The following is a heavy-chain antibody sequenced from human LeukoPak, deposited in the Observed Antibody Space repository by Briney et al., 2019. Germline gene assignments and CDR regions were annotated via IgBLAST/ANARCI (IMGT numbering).Heavy chain of an antibody. CDR1: GFTFDDYA. CDR2: ISWNSGSI. D-gene: IGHD3-10*01. V-gene: IGHV3-9*01. Sequence: PGRFLRLSCAASGFTFDDYAMHWVRQAPGKGLEWVSGISWNSGSIGYADSVKGRFTISRDNAKNSLYLQMNSLRAEDTALYYCAKDQGALWFGELYGAFDIWGQGTMVTVSS. CDR3: AKDQGALWFGELYGAFDI. J-gene: IGHJ3*02.